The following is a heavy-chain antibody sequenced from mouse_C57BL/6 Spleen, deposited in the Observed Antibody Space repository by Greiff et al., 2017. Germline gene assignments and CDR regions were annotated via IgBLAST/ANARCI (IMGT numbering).Heavy chain of an antibody. Sequence: VQLQQSGAELVRPGASVMLSCKASGYTFTDYEMHWVKQTPVHGLEWIGAIDPETGGTAYNQKFKGKAILTADKSSSTAYMELRSLTSEDSAVYYCTRSNYGNSDYWGQGTTLTVSS. CDR3: TRSNYGNSDY. CDR2: IDPETGGT. CDR1: GYTFTDYE. D-gene: IGHD2-1*01. J-gene: IGHJ2*01. V-gene: IGHV1-15*01.